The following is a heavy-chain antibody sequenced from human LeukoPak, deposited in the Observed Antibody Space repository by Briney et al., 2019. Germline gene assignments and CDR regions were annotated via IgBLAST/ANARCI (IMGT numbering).Heavy chain of an antibody. V-gene: IGHV4-61*09. CDR2: IYRSGST. J-gene: IGHJ4*02. CDR1: GGSISSGSYY. Sequence: PSQTLSLTCTVSGGSISSGSYYWSWIRQPDGKRLEWIGHIYRSGSTNYNPSLKSRVTISVDTSKNQFSLKLSSVTAADTAVYYCARGPSGSYFLENFDYWGQGTLVTVSS. D-gene: IGHD1-26*01. CDR3: ARGPSGSYFLENFDY.